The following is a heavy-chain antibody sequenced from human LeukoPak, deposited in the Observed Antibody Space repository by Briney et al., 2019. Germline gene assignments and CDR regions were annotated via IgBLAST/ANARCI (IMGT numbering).Heavy chain of an antibody. CDR3: ARHYCINGVCYPLY. Sequence: GESLKISCKVSGYNFPTYWIGWVRQMPGKGLEWMGIINPGDPDTRYNPSFRGQVTFSVDRYISTAYLQWSSLKASDTAMYYCARHYCINGVCYPLYWGQGTLVTVSS. J-gene: IGHJ4*02. D-gene: IGHD2-8*01. V-gene: IGHV5-51*01. CDR2: INPGDPDT. CDR1: GYNFPTYW.